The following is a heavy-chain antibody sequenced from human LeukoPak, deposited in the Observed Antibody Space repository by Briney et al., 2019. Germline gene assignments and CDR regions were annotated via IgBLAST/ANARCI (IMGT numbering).Heavy chain of an antibody. Sequence: SETLALTCTVSGGSLSGYYCSWIRHPPGKGLEWIGYIYHSGSTNSNPSLRSRLTISVDTSKNQFSLKLSSVTAADTAVYYCARRDYSSYYFDYWGRGTLVTVSS. CDR2: IYHSGST. D-gene: IGHD3-10*01. V-gene: IGHV4-59*08. CDR1: GGSLSGYY. CDR3: ARRDYSSYYFDY. J-gene: IGHJ4*02.